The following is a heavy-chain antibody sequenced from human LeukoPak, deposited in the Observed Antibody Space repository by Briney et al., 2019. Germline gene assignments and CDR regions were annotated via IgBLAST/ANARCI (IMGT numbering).Heavy chain of an antibody. J-gene: IGHJ4*02. D-gene: IGHD1-26*01. CDR3: ARLGGTYFRRGIDY. CDR2: VYHNGVT. Sequence: SETLSLTCGVSHYFIRSSNYYWGWIRQPPGKGLEWLASVYHNGVTSYKSSLESRLTISVDTSENQFSLKLTSVTAADTAVYYCARLGGTYFRRGIDYWGRGTLVTVTS. V-gene: IGHV4-38-2*01. CDR1: HYFIRSSNYY.